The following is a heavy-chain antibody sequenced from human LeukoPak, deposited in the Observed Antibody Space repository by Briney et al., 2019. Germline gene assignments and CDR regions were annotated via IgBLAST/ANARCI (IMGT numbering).Heavy chain of an antibody. CDR2: IYYSGST. V-gene: IGHV4-59*08. D-gene: IGHD3-10*01. J-gene: IGHJ4*02. CDR3: ARRKGFGEGYFDS. Sequence: PSETLSLTCAVYGGSFSGYYWSWIRQPPGKGLEWIGYIYYSGSTSYNPSLKSRVTISVDTSKNQFSLKLTSVTAADTAVYYCARRKGFGEGYFDSWGQGTLVTVSS. CDR1: GGSFSGYY.